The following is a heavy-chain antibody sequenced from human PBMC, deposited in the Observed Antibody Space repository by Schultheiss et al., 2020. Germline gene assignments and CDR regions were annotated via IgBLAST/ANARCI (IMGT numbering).Heavy chain of an antibody. CDR1: GYTFTSYG. V-gene: IGHV1-18*04. J-gene: IGHJ4*02. Sequence: ASVKVSCKASGYTFTSYGISWVRQAPGQGLEWMGWISAYNGNTNYAQKLQGRVTMTTDTSTSTAYMELRSLRSDDTAVYYCASPEHDSSGPYYFDYWGQGTLVTVSS. D-gene: IGHD3-22*01. CDR2: ISAYNGNT. CDR3: ASPEHDSSGPYYFDY.